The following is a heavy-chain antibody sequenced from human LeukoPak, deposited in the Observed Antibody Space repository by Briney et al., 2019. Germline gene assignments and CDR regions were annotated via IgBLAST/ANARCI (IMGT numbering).Heavy chain of an antibody. J-gene: IGHJ4*02. CDR2: INWNGGST. CDR1: GFTFDNYG. Sequence: GGSLRLSCAASGFTFDNYGMSWVRHAPGKGLEWVSSINWNGGSTGYADSVKGRFTFSRDNAKNSLYLQMNSLRAEDTALYYCARVGGSGYYYYFDYWGQGTLVSVSS. CDR3: ARVGGSGYYYYFDY. V-gene: IGHV3-20*04. D-gene: IGHD3-22*01.